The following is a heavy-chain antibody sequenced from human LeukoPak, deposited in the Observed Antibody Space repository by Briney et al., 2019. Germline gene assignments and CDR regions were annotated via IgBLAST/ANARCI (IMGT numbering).Heavy chain of an antibody. D-gene: IGHD2-2*01. J-gene: IGHJ6*02. V-gene: IGHV1-46*01. CDR1: GYTVTSYY. CDR3: ASVYQHGMDV. Sequence: ASVKVSCKASGYTVTSYYMHWVRQAPGQGLEWMGIVNPSSISASYAQKFQGRVTMTRDTSTSTVSMELSSLRSDDTAVYYCASVYQHGMDVWAKGPRSPSP. CDR2: VNPSSISA.